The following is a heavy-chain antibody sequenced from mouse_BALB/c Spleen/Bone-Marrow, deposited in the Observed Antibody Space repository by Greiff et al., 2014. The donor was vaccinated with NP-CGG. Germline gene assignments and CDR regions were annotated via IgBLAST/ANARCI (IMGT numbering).Heavy chain of an antibody. D-gene: IGHD3-2*02. CDR3: ASQDVYYYAMDY. J-gene: IGHJ4*01. CDR2: ISYSGST. V-gene: IGHV3-2*02. CDR1: GYSITSDYA. Sequence: EVQLVESGPGLVKPSQSLSLTCTVTGYSITSDYAWNWIRQFPGNKLEWMDYISYSGSTSYNPSLKSRISITRDTSKNQFFLQLNSVTTEDTATYYCASQDVYYYAMDYWGQGTSVTVSS.